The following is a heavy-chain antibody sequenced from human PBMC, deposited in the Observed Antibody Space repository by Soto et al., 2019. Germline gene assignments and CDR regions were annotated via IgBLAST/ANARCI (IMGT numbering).Heavy chain of an antibody. V-gene: IGHV3-21*01. CDR3: ARVATIQLPQGYYYGMDV. CDR2: ISSSSSYI. D-gene: IGHD5-18*01. CDR1: GFTFSSYS. Sequence: SGGSLRLSCAASGFTFSSYSMNWVRQAPGKGLEWVSSISSSSSYIYYADSVKGRFTISRDNAKNSLYLQMNSLRAEDTAVYYCARVATIQLPQGYYYGMDVWGQGTTVTVSS. J-gene: IGHJ6*02.